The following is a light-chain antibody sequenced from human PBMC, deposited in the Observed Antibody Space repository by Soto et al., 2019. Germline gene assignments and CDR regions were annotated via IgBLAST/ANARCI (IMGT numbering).Light chain of an antibody. Sequence: QSVLTQPASVSGSPGQSITISCTGTSSDVGVYNYVSWYQQHPGKAPKLMIYEVSNRPSGVSNRFSGSKSGNMASLTIFGLQAEDEADYYCSSYTSSSSYVFGTGTKVTVL. CDR3: SSYTSSSSYV. CDR1: SSDVGVYNY. CDR2: EVS. J-gene: IGLJ1*01. V-gene: IGLV2-14*01.